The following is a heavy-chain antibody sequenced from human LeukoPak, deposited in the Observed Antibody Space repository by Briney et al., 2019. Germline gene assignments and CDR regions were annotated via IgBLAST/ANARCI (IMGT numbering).Heavy chain of an antibody. V-gene: IGHV5-51*01. CDR3: AKSRSGYHFDY. Sequence: GESLKISCQGSGYSFTSYWIGWVREMPGKGLEWMGIIYPGDSDTRYSPSFQGQVTISADKSISTDYLQWSSLKASDTAMYFCAKSRSGYHFDYWGQGTLVTVSS. CDR1: GYSFTSYW. J-gene: IGHJ4*02. D-gene: IGHD3-22*01. CDR2: IYPGDSDT.